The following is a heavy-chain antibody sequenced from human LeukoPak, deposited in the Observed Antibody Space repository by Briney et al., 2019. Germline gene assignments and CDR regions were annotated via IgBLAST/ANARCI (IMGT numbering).Heavy chain of an antibody. CDR1: GYNFINYY. Sequence: ASVKVSCKASGYNFINYYMHWVRQAPGQGLEWMGIIRPSGGSTSYTQKFQGRVTMTRDTSTTTVYMEVSRLTSEGTAVYYCAREGDSGAFDFWGRGTMVTVSP. V-gene: IGHV1-46*01. CDR2: IRPSGGST. CDR3: AREGDSGAFDF. D-gene: IGHD2-21*02. J-gene: IGHJ3*01.